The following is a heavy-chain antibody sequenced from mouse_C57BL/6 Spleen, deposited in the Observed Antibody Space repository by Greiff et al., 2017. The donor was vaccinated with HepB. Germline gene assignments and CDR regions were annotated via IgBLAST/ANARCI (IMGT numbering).Heavy chain of an antibody. J-gene: IGHJ1*03. V-gene: IGHV1-69*01. CDR1: GYTFTSYW. CDR3: ATVVATSRYFDV. D-gene: IGHD1-1*01. Sequence: VQLQQPGAEFVMPGASVKLSCKASGYTFTSYWMHWVKQRPGQGLEWIGEIDPSDSYTNYNQKFKGKSTLTVDKSSSTAYMQLSSLTSEDSAVYYCATVVATSRYFDVWGTGTTVTVSS. CDR2: IDPSDSYT.